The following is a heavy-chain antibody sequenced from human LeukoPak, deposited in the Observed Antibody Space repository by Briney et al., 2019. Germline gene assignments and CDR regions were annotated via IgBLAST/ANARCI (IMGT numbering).Heavy chain of an antibody. J-gene: IGHJ4*02. Sequence: SVKVSCKASGGTFSSYAISWVRQAPGQGLEWMGRIIPILGIANYAQKFQGRVTITADKSTSTAYMELSSLRSEDTAVYYCAVRDGYNSLDFDYWGQGTLVTVSS. D-gene: IGHD5-24*01. CDR1: GGTFSSYA. CDR3: AVRDGYNSLDFDY. CDR2: IIPILGIA. V-gene: IGHV1-69*04.